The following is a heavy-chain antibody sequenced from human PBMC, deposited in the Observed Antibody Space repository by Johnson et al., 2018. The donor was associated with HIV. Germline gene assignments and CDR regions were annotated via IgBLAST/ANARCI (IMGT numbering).Heavy chain of an antibody. V-gene: IGHV3-20*04. CDR1: GFTFDDYG. J-gene: IGHJ3*02. CDR2: INWNGGST. CDR3: AKARLIAADDAFDI. D-gene: IGHD6-6*01. Sequence: VQLVESGGGLVKPGGSLRLSCAASGFTFDDYGMSWVRQAPGKGLEWVSGINWNGGSTGYGDSVKGRFTISRDNFRNSLYLQMNSLRAEDTAVYYCAKARLIAADDAFDIWGPGTMVSVSS.